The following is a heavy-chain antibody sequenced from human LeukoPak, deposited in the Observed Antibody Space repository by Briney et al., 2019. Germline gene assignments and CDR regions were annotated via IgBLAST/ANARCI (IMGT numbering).Heavy chain of an antibody. Sequence: PSETLSLTCTVSGGPISSYYWSWIRQPPGKGLEWIGYIYYSGSTNYNPSLKSRVTISVDTSKNQFSLKLSSVTAADTAVYYCPRTLVGGYYYYYMDVWGKGTTVTVSS. CDR2: IYYSGST. V-gene: IGHV4-59*01. CDR1: GGPISSYY. J-gene: IGHJ6*03. D-gene: IGHD2-2*01. CDR3: PRTLVGGYYYYYMDV.